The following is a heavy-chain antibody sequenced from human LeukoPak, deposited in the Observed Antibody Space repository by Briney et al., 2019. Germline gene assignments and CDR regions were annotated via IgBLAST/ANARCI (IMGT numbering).Heavy chain of an antibody. Sequence: GASVKVSCKASGYTFTGYYMHWVRQAPGQGLEWMGWINPNSGGTNYAQKFQGWVTMTRDTSISTAYMELSRLRSDDTAVYYCARASSGWYEGDYFDYWGQGTLVTVSS. J-gene: IGHJ4*02. V-gene: IGHV1-2*04. CDR3: ARASSGWYEGDYFDY. CDR1: GYTFTGYY. CDR2: INPNSGGT. D-gene: IGHD6-19*01.